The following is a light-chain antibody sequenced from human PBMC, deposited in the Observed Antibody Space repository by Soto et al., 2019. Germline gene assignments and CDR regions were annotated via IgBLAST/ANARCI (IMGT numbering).Light chain of an antibody. Sequence: QSVLTQPASVSGSPGQSITISCTGSGSDIADFNYVSWYQQHPGKAPKLLIYEVRNRPSGISNRFSGSKSGDTASLTISGLQADDEADYYCSSYASTTTPWVFGGGTKLTVL. CDR2: EVR. CDR1: GSDIADFNY. J-gene: IGLJ3*02. V-gene: IGLV2-14*01. CDR3: SSYASTTTPWV.